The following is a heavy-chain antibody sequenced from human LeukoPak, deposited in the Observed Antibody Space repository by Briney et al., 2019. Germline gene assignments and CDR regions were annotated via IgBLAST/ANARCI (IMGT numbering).Heavy chain of an antibody. Sequence: SETLSLTCTVSGGSISSYYWSWLRQPPGKGLEWIGYIYYSGSTNYNPSLKSRVTISVDMSKNQFSLKLSSVTAADTAVYYCAREAGDGYNQFDYWGQGTLVTVSS. CDR3: AREAGDGYNQFDY. D-gene: IGHD5-24*01. V-gene: IGHV4-59*01. CDR2: IYYSGST. J-gene: IGHJ4*02. CDR1: GGSISSYY.